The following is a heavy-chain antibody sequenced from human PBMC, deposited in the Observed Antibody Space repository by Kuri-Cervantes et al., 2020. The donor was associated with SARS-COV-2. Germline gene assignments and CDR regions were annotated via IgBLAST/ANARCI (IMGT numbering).Heavy chain of an antibody. D-gene: IGHD3-16*01. Sequence: ESLKISCAVSGCSISSNSYYWVRQGQPPGQGLEWIVSIYYSGSTYYNPSLKRRVTISVDTSKNQFPLKLSSVTAADTAEYYCAIQSMLSRSHEYWGQGTLVTVSS. J-gene: IGHJ4*02. CDR1: GCSISSNSYY. V-gene: IGHV4-39*06. CDR3: AIQSMLSRSHEY. CDR2: IYYSGST.